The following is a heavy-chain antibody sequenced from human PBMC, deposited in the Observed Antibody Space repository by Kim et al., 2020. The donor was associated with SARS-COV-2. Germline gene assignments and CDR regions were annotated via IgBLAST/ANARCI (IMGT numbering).Heavy chain of an antibody. CDR1: GFTFSSYG. CDR2: ISDDGSNK. V-gene: IGHV3-30*18. J-gene: IGHJ6*03. CDR3: AKDGETAPTIYYYYFYMDV. D-gene: IGHD7-27*01. Sequence: GGSLRLSCAASGFTFSSYGMHWVRQAPGKGLEWVAVISDDGSNKYYADSMRGRLTISRDNSKNTLYLQINSLRAEDTALYYCAKDGETAPTIYYYYFYMDVWGKGTTVTVSS.